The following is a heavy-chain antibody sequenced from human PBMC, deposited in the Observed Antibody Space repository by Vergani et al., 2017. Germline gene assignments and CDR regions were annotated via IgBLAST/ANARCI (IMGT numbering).Heavy chain of an antibody. CDR3: AKISVVLRYFDWLSPFDY. J-gene: IGHJ4*02. V-gene: IGHV3-23*01. CDR1: GFTFRNYA. D-gene: IGHD3-9*01. Sequence: EVQLLESGGGLAQPGGSLRLSCAASGFTFRNYAMSWVRQAPGKGLELGSGISGSGGSTYYADSVKGRFTIARDNSKNTLYLQMNSLRAEETAVYYCAKISVVLRYFDWLSPFDYWGQGTLVTVSS. CDR2: ISGSGGST.